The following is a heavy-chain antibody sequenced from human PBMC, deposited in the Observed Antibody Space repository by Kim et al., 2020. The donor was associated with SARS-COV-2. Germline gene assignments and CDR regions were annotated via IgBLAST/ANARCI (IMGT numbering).Heavy chain of an antibody. Sequence: GGSLRLSCAASGFTFSSFGMHWVRQAPGKGLEWVAIISYDGSNNYYTDSVKGRFTISRDNSKNTLYLQMNNLRAEDTAVYYCAKDLYYYYGMDVWGQGTSVTVSS. J-gene: IGHJ6*02. CDR2: ISYDGSNN. V-gene: IGHV3-30*18. CDR3: AKDLYYYYGMDV. D-gene: IGHD2-2*02. CDR1: GFTFSSFG.